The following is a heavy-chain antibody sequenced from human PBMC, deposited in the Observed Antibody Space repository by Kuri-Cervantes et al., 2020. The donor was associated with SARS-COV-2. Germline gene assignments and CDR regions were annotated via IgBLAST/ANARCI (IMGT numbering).Heavy chain of an antibody. Sequence: GESLKISCAASGFTFGDYGMSWVRQAPGKGLEWVAVIWNNGSNKYYADSVKGRFTISRDNSKNTLYLQMNSQRAEDTAVYYCAIDGIVGATPHFDYWGQGTLVTVSS. CDR2: IWNNGSNK. D-gene: IGHD1-26*01. J-gene: IGHJ4*02. V-gene: IGHV3-33*08. CDR1: GFTFGDYG. CDR3: AIDGIVGATPHFDY.